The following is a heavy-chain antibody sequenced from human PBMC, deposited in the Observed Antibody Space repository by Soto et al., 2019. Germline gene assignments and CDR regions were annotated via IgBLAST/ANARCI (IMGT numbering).Heavy chain of an antibody. CDR1: GFTFSSYA. V-gene: IGHV3-23*01. CDR2: ISGSGGST. Sequence: EVQLLESGGGLVQPGGSLRLSCAASGFTFSSYAMSWVRQAPGKGLEWVSAISGSGGSTYYADSVKGRFTISRDNSKNTLYLQMNSMRAEDTAVYYCAKDAGVNSSAGQDYYYSYGMDVWGQGTTVTVSS. D-gene: IGHD6-19*01. J-gene: IGHJ6*02. CDR3: AKDAGVNSSAGQDYYYSYGMDV.